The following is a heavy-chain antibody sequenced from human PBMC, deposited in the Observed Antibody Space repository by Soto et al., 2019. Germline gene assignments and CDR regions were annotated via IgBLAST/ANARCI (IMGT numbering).Heavy chain of an antibody. CDR1: GFTFDDYA. CDR3: ANGGYNYVWRAQLDY. V-gene: IGHV3-9*01. D-gene: IGHD3-16*01. CDR2: ISWNSNNI. J-gene: IGHJ4*02. Sequence: EVQLVESGGGSVQPGRSLRLSCAASGFTFDDYAMHWVRQAPGKGLEWVAGISWNSNNIGYAGSVKGRFTISRDNAQNSLNMQLNSLRAADTALYYCANGGYNYVWRAQLDYWGQGTLVTVSS.